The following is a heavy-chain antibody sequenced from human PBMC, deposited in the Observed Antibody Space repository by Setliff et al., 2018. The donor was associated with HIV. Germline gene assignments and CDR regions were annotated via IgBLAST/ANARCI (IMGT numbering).Heavy chain of an antibody. Sequence: PSEPLSLTCTVSGGSISNDYWHWIRQSPGRGLEWIGYIYYTGSTNYNPSLKSRVAMSVDSSNHQFSLKLTSVTPADTAIYYCAREDGSNSHDTFEIWGQGILVTVSS. V-gene: IGHV4-59*01. J-gene: IGHJ3*02. CDR2: IYYTGST. CDR1: GGSISNDY. D-gene: IGHD1-1*01. CDR3: AREDGSNSHDTFEI.